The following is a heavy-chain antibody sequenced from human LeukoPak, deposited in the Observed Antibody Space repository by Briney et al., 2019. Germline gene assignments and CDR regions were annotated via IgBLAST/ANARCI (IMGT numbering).Heavy chain of an antibody. J-gene: IGHJ4*02. CDR2: INHSGST. CDR1: GGSFSGYY. V-gene: IGHV4-34*01. D-gene: IGHD3-10*01. CDR3: ANLWFGESHYFDY. Sequence: SETLSLTCAVYGGSFSGYYWSWIRQPPGKGLEWIGEINHSGSTNYNPSLKSRVTISVDTSKNQFSLELSSVTAADTAVYYCANLWFGESHYFDYWGQGTLVTVSS.